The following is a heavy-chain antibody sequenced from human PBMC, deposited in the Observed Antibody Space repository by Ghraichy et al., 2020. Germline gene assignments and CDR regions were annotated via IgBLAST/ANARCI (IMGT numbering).Heavy chain of an antibody. Sequence: GGSLRLSCAASGFTFSSYGMHWVRQAPGKGLEWVAVISYDGSNKYYADSVKGRFTISRDNSKNTLYLQMNSLRAEDTAVYYCAKDLMVNALRGYYYGMDVWGQGPTVTVSS. CDR1: GFTFSSYG. J-gene: IGHJ6*02. V-gene: IGHV3-30*18. CDR3: AKDLMVNALRGYYYGMDV. D-gene: IGHD2-8*01. CDR2: ISYDGSNK.